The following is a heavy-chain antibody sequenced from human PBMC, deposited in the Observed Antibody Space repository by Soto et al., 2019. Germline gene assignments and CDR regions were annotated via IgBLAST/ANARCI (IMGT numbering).Heavy chain of an antibody. CDR3: ARDAFYSYGLDV. J-gene: IGHJ6*04. CDR2: ISSTSSYI. V-gene: IGHV3-21*01. CDR1: GFTFSTYS. D-gene: IGHD4-4*01. Sequence: LRLSCAASGFTFSTYSMNWVRQAPGKGLECVSSISSTSSYIYYADSVKGRLTISRDNAEKSLYMQMNSLRAEDTAVYYCARDAFYSYGLDVWGEGTTVTVSA.